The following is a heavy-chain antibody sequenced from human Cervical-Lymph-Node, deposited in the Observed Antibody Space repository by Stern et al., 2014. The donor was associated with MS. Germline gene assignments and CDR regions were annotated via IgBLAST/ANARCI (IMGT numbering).Heavy chain of an antibody. J-gene: IGHJ4*02. V-gene: IGHV5-51*03. CDR2: IYPADSDT. Sequence: EVQLVQSGAEVKKPGESLRISCKGSGYSFTNYWIGWVRQMPGKGLEWMGIIYPADSDTGYNPSSQGQVPISADKSISTAYLQWSSLKASDAAMYYCARRFPYDSGPRDRYDSWGQGTLVTVSS. CDR3: ARRFPYDSGPRDRYDS. D-gene: IGHD3-10*01. CDR1: GYSFTNYW.